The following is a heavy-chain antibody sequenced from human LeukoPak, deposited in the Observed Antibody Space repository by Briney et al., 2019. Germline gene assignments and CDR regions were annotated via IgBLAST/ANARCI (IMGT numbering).Heavy chain of an antibody. V-gene: IGHV4-59*08. CDR3: ARSTGESIGY. CDR1: GGSISSYY. CDR2: IYYSGST. Sequence: PSETLSLTCTVSGGSISSYYWSWIRQPPGKGLEWIGYIYYSGSTNYNPSLKSRVTISVDTSKNQFSLKLSSVTAADTAVYYCARSTGESIGYWGQGTLVTVSS. D-gene: IGHD7-27*01. J-gene: IGHJ4*02.